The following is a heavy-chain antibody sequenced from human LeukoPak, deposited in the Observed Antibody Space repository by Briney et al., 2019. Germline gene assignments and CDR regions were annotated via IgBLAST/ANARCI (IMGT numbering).Heavy chain of an antibody. CDR3: ARGLNYYYDSSGYYPSYYFDL. CDR2: ISAYNGNT. V-gene: IGHV1-18*01. D-gene: IGHD3-22*01. CDR1: GYTFTSYG. Sequence: ASVKVSCKASGYTFTSYGISWVRQAPGQGLEWMGWISAYNGNTNYAQKLQGRVTMTTDTSTSTVDMELSSLRSEDTAVYYCARGLNYYYDSSGYYPSYYFDLWGRGTLVTVSS. J-gene: IGHJ2*01.